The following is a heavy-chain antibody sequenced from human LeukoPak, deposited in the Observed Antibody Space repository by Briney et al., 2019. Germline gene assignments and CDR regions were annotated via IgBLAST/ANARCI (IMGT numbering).Heavy chain of an antibody. V-gene: IGHV4-39*01. Sequence: PSETLSLTCTVSGGSISSSSYYWGWIRQPPGKGLEWIGSIYYSGSTYYNTSLKSRVTIPVDPSRNQFSLKLSSVTAADKAVYYCARRLYAYQPKSGFDYWGQGTLVTVSS. J-gene: IGHJ4*02. CDR2: IYYSGST. CDR1: GGSISSSSYY. D-gene: IGHD2-8*01. CDR3: ARRLYAYQPKSGFDY.